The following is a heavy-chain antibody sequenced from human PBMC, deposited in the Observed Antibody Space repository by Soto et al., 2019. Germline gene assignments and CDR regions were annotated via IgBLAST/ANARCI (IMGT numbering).Heavy chain of an antibody. Sequence: EVQLLESGGVLVQPGGSLRRSCAASGFTFSSYAMSWVRQAPGHGLEWVSAISGSGGSTYYADSVKGRFTISRDNSKNTLYLQMNSLRAEDTAVYYCAKSPESGGSCYYFDSWGQGTLVTVSS. D-gene: IGHD2-15*01. CDR2: ISGSGGST. J-gene: IGHJ4*02. CDR3: AKSPESGGSCYYFDS. CDR1: GFTFSSYA. V-gene: IGHV3-23*01.